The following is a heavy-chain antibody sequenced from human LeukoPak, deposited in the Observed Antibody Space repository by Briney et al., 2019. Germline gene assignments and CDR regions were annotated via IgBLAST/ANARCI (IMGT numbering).Heavy chain of an antibody. D-gene: IGHD3-22*01. CDR3: ASGLAYYYDSSGYYRTGLGFDP. CDR2: IYYSGST. Sequence: PSETLSLTCTVSGGSISSYYWSWIRQPPGKGLEWIGYIYYSGSTNYNPSLKSRVTISVDTSKNQFSLKLSSVTAADTAVYYCASGLAYYYDSSGYYRTGLGFDPWGQGTLVTVSS. V-gene: IGHV4-59*01. J-gene: IGHJ5*02. CDR1: GGSISSYY.